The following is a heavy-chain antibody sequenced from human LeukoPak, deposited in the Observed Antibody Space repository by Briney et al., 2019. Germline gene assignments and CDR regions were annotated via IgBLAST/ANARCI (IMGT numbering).Heavy chain of an antibody. J-gene: IGHJ4*02. D-gene: IGHD6-19*01. CDR2: FDPEDGET. CDR1: GYTLTELS. V-gene: IGHV1-24*01. Sequence: EASVKVSCKVSGYTLTELSMHWVRQAPGKGLEWMGGFDPEDGETIYAQKFQGRVTMTEDTSTDTAYMELSSLRSEDTAVYYCATGPQWLAPFYFDYWGQGTLVTVSS. CDR3: ATGPQWLAPFYFDY.